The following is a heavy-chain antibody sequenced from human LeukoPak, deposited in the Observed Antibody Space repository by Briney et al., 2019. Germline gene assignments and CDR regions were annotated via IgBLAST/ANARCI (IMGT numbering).Heavy chain of an antibody. J-gene: IGHJ5*02. Sequence: ASVTVSCTASGYTFTSYGISWVRQAPGQGLEWMGWISAYNGDTNYAQKLQGRVSMTTDPSTSTVYKELRSLRSDDTAVYYCARVVVVVAATTYNWFDPWGEGALVTVSS. CDR3: ARVVVVVAATTYNWFDP. V-gene: IGHV1-18*01. D-gene: IGHD2-15*01. CDR1: GYTFTSYG. CDR2: ISAYNGDT.